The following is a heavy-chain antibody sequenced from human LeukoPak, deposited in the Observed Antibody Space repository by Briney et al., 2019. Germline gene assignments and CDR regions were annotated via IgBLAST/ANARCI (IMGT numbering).Heavy chain of an antibody. D-gene: IGHD2-2*01. CDR3: ARLSGMVVPAATNFDY. CDR1: GYSFTSYW. V-gene: IGHV5-51*01. CDR2: IYPGDSDT. J-gene: IGHJ4*02. Sequence: GESLKISCKGSGYSFTSYWIGWVRQMPGKGLEWMGIIYPGDSDTRYSPSFQGQVTISADKSISTAYLQWSSLKASDTAMYYCARLSGMVVPAATNFDYWDQGTLVTVSS.